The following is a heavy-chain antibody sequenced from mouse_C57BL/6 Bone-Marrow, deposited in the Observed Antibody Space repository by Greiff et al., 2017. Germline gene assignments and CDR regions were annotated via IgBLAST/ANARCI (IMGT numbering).Heavy chain of an antibody. CDR1: GFNIKDDY. V-gene: IGHV14-4*01. D-gene: IGHD2-3*01. J-gene: IGHJ2*01. CDR3: TTYDGYYN. CDR2: IDPENGDT. Sequence: EVQLQQSGAELVRPGASVKLSCTASGFNIKDDYMHWVKQRPEQGLEWIGWIDPENGDTEYASKFQGKATITADTSSNTAYLQLSSLTSENTAVYYCTTYDGYYNWGQDTTLTVSS.